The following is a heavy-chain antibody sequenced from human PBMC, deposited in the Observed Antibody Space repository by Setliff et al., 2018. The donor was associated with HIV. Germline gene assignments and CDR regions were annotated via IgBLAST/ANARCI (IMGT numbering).Heavy chain of an antibody. V-gene: IGHV4-34*01. CDR2: INHSGRT. J-gene: IGHJ1*01. CDR3: AKHFSNYDFWSGYSSAAYFQE. CDR1: GGSFSGYY. D-gene: IGHD3-3*01. Sequence: SETLSLTCAVYGGSFSGYYWSWIRQPPGKGLEWIGEINHSGRTNYNPSLKSRLTMSVDTSKNQFSLRLSSVTAADTAVYYCAKHFSNYDFWSGYSSAAYFQEWGQGTLVTVSS.